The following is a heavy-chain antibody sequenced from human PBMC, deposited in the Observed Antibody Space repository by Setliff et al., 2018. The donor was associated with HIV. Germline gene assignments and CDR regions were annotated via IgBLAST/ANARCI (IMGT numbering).Heavy chain of an antibody. J-gene: IGHJ4*02. CDR2: IYISGIT. Sequence: SETLSLTCTVSGGSISSYYWSWIRQPPGKGLEWIGYIYISGITNYNPSRKSRVTISADTSKNQFSLKWSSVTAPDTAIYYCSRQTWEYYDTLTGYYRSPKNFDSWGQGTLVTVSS. V-gene: IGHV4-4*09. CDR1: GGSISSYY. CDR3: SRQTWEYYDTLTGYYRSPKNFDS. D-gene: IGHD3-9*01.